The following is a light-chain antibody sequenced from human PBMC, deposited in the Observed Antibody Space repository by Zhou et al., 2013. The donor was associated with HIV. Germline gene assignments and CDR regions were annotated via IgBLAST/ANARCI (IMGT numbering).Light chain of an antibody. J-gene: IGKJ1*01. CDR1: QSLLHSDGKTY. V-gene: IGKV2-29*01. Sequence: DIVMTQTPLSLSVTPGQPASISCKSSQSLLHSDGKTYLYWYLQKPGQPPQLLIYEVSTSSXXPDRFSGSGSGTDFTLKISRVEAEDVGTYYCMQGLHTWTFGQGTKVEI. CDR2: EVS. CDR3: MQGLHTWT.